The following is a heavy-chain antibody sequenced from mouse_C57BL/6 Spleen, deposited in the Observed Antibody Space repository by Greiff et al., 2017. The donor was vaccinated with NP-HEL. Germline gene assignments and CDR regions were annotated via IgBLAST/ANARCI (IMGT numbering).Heavy chain of an antibody. V-gene: IGHV7-3*01. CDR3: ARYDSSGHYFDY. Sequence: EVQGVESGGGLVQPGGSLSLSCAASGFTFTDYYMSWVRQPPGKALEWLGFIRNKANGYTTEYSASVKGRFTISRDNSQSILYLQMNALRAEDSATYYCARYDSSGHYFDYWGQGTTLTVSS. CDR2: IRNKANGYTT. J-gene: IGHJ2*01. D-gene: IGHD3-2*02. CDR1: GFTFTDYY.